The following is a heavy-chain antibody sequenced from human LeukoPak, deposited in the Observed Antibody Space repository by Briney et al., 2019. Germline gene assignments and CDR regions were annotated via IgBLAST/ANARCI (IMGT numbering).Heavy chain of an antibody. CDR1: GGSFSGYY. CDR3: ARDLRSRNYYYYYGMDV. V-gene: IGHV4-34*01. Sequence: SETLSLTCAVYGGSFSGYYWSWIRQPPGKGLEWIGEINHSGSTNYNPSFKSRVTISVDTSKNQFSLKLSSVTAADTAVYYCARDLRSRNYYYYYGMDVWGQGTTVTVSS. J-gene: IGHJ6*02. D-gene: IGHD5-12*01. CDR2: INHSGST.